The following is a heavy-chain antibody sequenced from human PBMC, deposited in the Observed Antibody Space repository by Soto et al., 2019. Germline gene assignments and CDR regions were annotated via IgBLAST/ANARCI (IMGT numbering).Heavy chain of an antibody. D-gene: IGHD3-3*01. CDR2: IIPIFGTA. V-gene: IGHV1-69*01. J-gene: IGHJ4*02. CDR3: ARVQLRFLEWLEFDY. CDR1: EGTFSSYA. Sequence: QVQLVQSGAEVKKPGSSVKVSCKASEGTFSSYAISWVRQAPGQGLEWMGGIIPIFGTANYPQKFQGRVTITADESTSTAYMELSRLRSEDTAVYYCARVQLRFLEWLEFDYWGQGTLVTVSS.